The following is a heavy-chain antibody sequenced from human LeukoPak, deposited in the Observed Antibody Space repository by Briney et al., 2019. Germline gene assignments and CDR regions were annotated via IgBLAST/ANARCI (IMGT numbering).Heavy chain of an antibody. J-gene: IGHJ4*02. D-gene: IGHD3-22*01. CDR2: ISAYNGNT. Sequence: ASVKVSCKASGYTFTGYYMHWVRQAPGQGLEWMGWISAYNGNTNYAQKLQGRVTMTTDTSTSTAYMELRSLRSDDTAVYYCAREDSSGYYDYWGQGTLVTVSS. CDR3: AREDSSGYYDY. V-gene: IGHV1-18*04. CDR1: GYTFTGYY.